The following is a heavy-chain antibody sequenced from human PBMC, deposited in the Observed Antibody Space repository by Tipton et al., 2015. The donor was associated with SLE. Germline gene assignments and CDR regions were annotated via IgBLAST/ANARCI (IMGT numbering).Heavy chain of an antibody. CDR3: ARELRPGFGELSPDYAFDI. V-gene: IGHV4-59*01. D-gene: IGHD3-10*01. CDR2: IYYSGST. CDR1: GGSISSYY. J-gene: IGHJ3*02. Sequence: TLSLTCTVSGGSISSYYWSWIRQPPGKGLEWIGYIYYSGSTNYNPSLKSRVTISVDTSKNQFSLKLSSVTAADTAVYYCARELRPGFGELSPDYAFDIWGHGTMVTVSS.